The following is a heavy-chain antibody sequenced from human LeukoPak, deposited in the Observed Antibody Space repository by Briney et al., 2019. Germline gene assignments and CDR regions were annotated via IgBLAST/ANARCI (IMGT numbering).Heavy chain of an antibody. V-gene: IGHV4-39*07. Sequence: SETLSLTCTVSGGSISSSSYYWGWIRQPPGKGLEWIGSIYYSGSTNYNPSLKSRITMSVDTSKNQFSLKLSSVTAADTAVYYCARRKWELDHDAFDIWGQGTMVTVSS. CDR1: GGSISSSSYY. CDR3: ARRKWELDHDAFDI. J-gene: IGHJ3*02. CDR2: IYYSGST. D-gene: IGHD1-26*01.